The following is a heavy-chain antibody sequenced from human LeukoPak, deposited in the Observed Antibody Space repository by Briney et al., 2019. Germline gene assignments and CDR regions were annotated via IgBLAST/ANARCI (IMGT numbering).Heavy chain of an antibody. V-gene: IGHV1-46*01. CDR1: GYTFATYY. CDR2: INPSSGST. Sequence: ASVKVSCKASGYTFATYYMHWVRQAPGQGLEWMGVINPSSGSTNYAQNFQGRVTMTRDTSTSTVYMELSSLRSEDTAMYYCAADLGSGPRVYWGQGTLVTVSS. D-gene: IGHD6-19*01. J-gene: IGHJ4*02. CDR3: AADLGSGPRVY.